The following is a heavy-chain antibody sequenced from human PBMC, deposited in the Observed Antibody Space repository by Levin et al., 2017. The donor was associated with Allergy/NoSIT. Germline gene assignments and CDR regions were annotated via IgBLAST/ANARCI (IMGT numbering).Heavy chain of an antibody. J-gene: IGHJ4*02. CDR1: GFTFSDHY. V-gene: IGHV3-72*01. CDR2: TRNKANSYTT. CDR3: ARVGLVDSSGYDYDY. D-gene: IGHD3-22*01. Sequence: GGSLRLSCAASGFTFSDHYIDWVRQAPGKGLEWVGRTRNKANSYTTEYAASVKGRFTVSRDDSKNSVYLQMNSLKTEDTAVYYCARVGLVDSSGYDYDYWGQGTLVTVSS.